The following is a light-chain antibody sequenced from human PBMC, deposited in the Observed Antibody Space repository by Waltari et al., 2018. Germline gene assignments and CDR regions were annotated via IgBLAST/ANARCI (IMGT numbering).Light chain of an antibody. CDR2: YDS. J-gene: IGLJ3*02. Sequence: SYVLTQPPSVSVAPGKTARITRGGNNLGRKSVHWYQQKAGQAPVLVIHYDSGRPTGIPERFSGSTSGDTATLSISRVEAGDEADYFCQVWDYIQGVFGGGTKLTVL. CDR3: QVWDYIQGV. V-gene: IGLV3-21*04. CDR1: NLGRKS.